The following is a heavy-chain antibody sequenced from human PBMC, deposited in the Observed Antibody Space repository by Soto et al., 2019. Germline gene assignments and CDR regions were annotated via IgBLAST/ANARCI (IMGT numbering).Heavy chain of an antibody. CDR3: ARELPSASWFDP. J-gene: IGHJ5*02. CDR2: INHSGST. CDR1: GGSFSGYY. V-gene: IGHV4-34*01. Sequence: LSLTCAVYGGSFSGYYWTWIRQPPGTGLEWIGEINHSGSTNYNPSLKSRVTISVDTSKNQFSLKLTSVTAADTAVYYCARELPSASWFDPWGQGPLVTVSS. D-gene: IGHD1-26*01.